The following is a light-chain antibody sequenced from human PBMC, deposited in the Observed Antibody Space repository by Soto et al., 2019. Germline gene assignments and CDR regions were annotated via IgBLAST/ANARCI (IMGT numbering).Light chain of an antibody. Sequence: QSALTQPASVSGSPGHSITISCTGTSSDVGGYNYVSWYQQHPGKAPKLMIYDVSNRPSGVSNRFSGSKSGNTASLTISGLQAEDEADYYCSSYTSSSNLYVVFGGGTKLTVL. CDR3: SSYTSSSNLYVV. V-gene: IGLV2-14*01. J-gene: IGLJ2*01. CDR1: SSDVGGYNY. CDR2: DVS.